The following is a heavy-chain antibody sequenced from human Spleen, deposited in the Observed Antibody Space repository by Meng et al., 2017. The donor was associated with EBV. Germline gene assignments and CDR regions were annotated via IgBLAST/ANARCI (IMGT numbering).Heavy chain of an antibody. CDR3: ARWAGGVCFYCDY. V-gene: IGHV4-34*01. D-gene: IGHD2-8*02. CDR2: INHSGST. CDR1: GEVLSGYY. J-gene: IGHJ4*02. Sequence: QVQLQHGGQVLLKPSETLSLPCAVYGEVLSGYYWTWIRQPPGKGLEWIGEINHSGSTNYNPSLKSRVTISVDTSKNQFSLKLNSVTAADTAVYYCARWAGGVCFYCDYWGQGTLVTVSS.